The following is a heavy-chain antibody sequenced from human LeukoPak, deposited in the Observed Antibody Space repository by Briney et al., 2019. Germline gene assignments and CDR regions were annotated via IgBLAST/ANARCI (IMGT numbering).Heavy chain of an antibody. D-gene: IGHD2-21*02. Sequence: GESLKISCKGSGYSFSNHWIGWVRQMPGKGLEWMGIIYPGDSDTRYSPSFQGQVTISADKSISAAYLQWSRLKASDTAMYYCARRPSGDSAFYFDYWGQGTLVTVSS. V-gene: IGHV5-51*01. CDR2: IYPGDSDT. J-gene: IGHJ4*02. CDR3: ARRPSGDSAFYFDY. CDR1: GYSFSNHW.